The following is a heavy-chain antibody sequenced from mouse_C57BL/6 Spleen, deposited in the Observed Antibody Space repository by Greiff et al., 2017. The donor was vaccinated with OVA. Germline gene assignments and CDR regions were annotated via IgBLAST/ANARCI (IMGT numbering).Heavy chain of an antibody. CDR1: GYTFTSYW. D-gene: IGHD2-14*01. J-gene: IGHJ4*01. CDR3: ARRGYYRDAMDY. Sequence: VQLQQPGAELVMPGASVKLSCKASGYTFTSYWMHWVKQRPGQGLEWIGEIDPSDSYTNYNQKFKGKSTLTVDKSSSTAYMQLSSLTSEDSAVYDCARRGYYRDAMDYWGQGTSVTVSS. CDR2: IDPSDSYT. V-gene: IGHV1-69*01.